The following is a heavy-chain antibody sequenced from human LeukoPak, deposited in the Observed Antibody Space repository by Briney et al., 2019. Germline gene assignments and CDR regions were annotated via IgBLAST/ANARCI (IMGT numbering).Heavy chain of an antibody. J-gene: IGHJ5*02. D-gene: IGHD6-13*01. CDR1: GYTFTGYY. V-gene: IGHV1-2*02. Sequence: ASVKVSCKASGYTFTGYYMHWVRQAPGQGLEWMGWINPNSGGTNYAQKFQGRVTMTRDTSISTAYMELSRLRSEDTAVYYCARGLDSSSWTGWWFDPWGQGTLVTVSS. CDR2: INPNSGGT. CDR3: ARGLDSSSWTGWWFDP.